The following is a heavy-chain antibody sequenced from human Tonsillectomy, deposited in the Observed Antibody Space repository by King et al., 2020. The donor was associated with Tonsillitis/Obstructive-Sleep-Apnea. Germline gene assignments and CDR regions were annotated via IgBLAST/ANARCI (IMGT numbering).Heavy chain of an antibody. V-gene: IGHV3-23*04. J-gene: IGHJ4*02. CDR1: GFTFRSYA. CDR3: AKVGQWLDLFDY. CDR2: VSGSGNTT. D-gene: IGHD6-19*01. Sequence: VQLVESGGGLVQPGGSLRLSCAASGFTFRSYAMSWVRQAPGKGLEWVSAVSGSGNTTDYADSVKGRFTISRDNSKNTLFLQMNSLRAEDTAVYYCAKVGQWLDLFDYWGQGTRVTVS.